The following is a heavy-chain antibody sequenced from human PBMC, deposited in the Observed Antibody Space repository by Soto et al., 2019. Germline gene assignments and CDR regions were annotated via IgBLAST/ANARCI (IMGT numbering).Heavy chain of an antibody. J-gene: IGHJ4*02. Sequence: LRLSCAASGFTFSSYAMSWVRQAPGKGLXWVSAISGXGGSTXYADSVKGRFTISRDNSKNTLYLQMNSLRAEDTAVYYCAKAGRLYGDRFDYWGQGTLVTVSS. CDR2: ISGXGGST. V-gene: IGHV3-23*01. D-gene: IGHD4-17*01. CDR1: GFTFSSYA. CDR3: AKAGRLYGDRFDY.